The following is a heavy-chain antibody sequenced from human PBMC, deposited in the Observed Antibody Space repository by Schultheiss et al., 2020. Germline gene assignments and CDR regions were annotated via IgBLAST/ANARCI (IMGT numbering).Heavy chain of an antibody. Sequence: SETLSLTCTVSGGSISSGSYYWSWIRQPAGKGLEWIGRFYTSGSTNYNPSLKSRVTISVDTSKNQFSLKLSSVTAADTAVYYCASGSISADYWGQGTLVTVSS. J-gene: IGHJ4*02. D-gene: IGHD6-6*01. V-gene: IGHV4-61*02. CDR2: FYTSGST. CDR1: GGSISSGSYY. CDR3: ASGSISADY.